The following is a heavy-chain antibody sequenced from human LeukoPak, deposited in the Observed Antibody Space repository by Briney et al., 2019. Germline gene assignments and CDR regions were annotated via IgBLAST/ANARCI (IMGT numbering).Heavy chain of an antibody. V-gene: IGHV3-7*01. CDR2: INQDGSDK. CDR3: ARIWQWLDHRNYLDS. CDR1: GFTLINYR. D-gene: IGHD6-19*01. J-gene: IGHJ4*02. Sequence: PGGSLRLSCAASGFTLINYRMSWVRQAPGKGLEWVANINQDGSDKDYLDSVKGRFTISRDNTQNSLSLHMNNVRADDTAVYYCARIWQWLDHRNYLDSWGQGTLVTVSS.